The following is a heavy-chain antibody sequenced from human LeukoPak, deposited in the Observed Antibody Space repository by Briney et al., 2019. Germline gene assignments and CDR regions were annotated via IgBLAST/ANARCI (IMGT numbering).Heavy chain of an antibody. V-gene: IGHV4-34*01. Sequence: PSETLSLTCAVYGGSFSGYYWSWIRQPPGKGLEWIGEINHSGSTNYNPSLKSRVTISVDTSKNQFSLKLSSVTAADTAVYYCARGIPGDASKTFDYWGQGTLVAVSS. CDR1: GGSFSGYY. CDR3: ARGIPGDASKTFDY. CDR2: INHSGST. D-gene: IGHD2-21*01. J-gene: IGHJ4*02.